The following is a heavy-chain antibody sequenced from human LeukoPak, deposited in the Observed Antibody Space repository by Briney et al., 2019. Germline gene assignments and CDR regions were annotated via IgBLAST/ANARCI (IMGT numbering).Heavy chain of an antibody. CDR2: IYYSGST. V-gene: IGHV4-59*01. J-gene: IGHJ4*02. CDR3: ARFGRGSQPDYYFDY. D-gene: IGHD1-14*01. CDR1: GGSISSYY. Sequence: PSETLSLTCTVSGGSISSYYWSWIRQPPGKGLEWIGYIYYSGSTNYNPSLTSRVTISVDTSKNQFSLKLSSVTAADTAVYYCARFGRGSQPDYYFDYWGQGTLVTVSS.